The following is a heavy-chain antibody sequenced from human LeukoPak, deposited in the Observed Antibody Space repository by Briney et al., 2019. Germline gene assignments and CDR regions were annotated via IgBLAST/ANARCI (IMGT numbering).Heavy chain of an antibody. CDR3: TTRSLFPPLMVIAFDI. CDR1: GYSFTDHY. Sequence: GASVKVSRKSSGYSFTDHYVHWVRQAPGQGLEWMGWINPKTGATNYAHKFQGRVTMTRDTSINTAYMDFNRLTSDNTAIYYCTTRSLFPPLMVIAFDIWGQGTMVTVSS. J-gene: IGHJ3*02. CDR2: INPKTGAT. D-gene: IGHD2-2*01. V-gene: IGHV1-2*02.